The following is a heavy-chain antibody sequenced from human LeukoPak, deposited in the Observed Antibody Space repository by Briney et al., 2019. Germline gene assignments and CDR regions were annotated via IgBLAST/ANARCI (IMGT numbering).Heavy chain of an antibody. CDR2: INPNSGGT. D-gene: IGHD1-7*01. V-gene: IGHV1-2*02. Sequence: ASVKVSCKASGYTFTGYYMHWVRQAPGQGLEWMGWINPNSGGTNYAQKFQGRVTITADKSTSTAYMELSSLRSEDTAVYYCARANRITGTTHYYYYMDVWGKGTTVTVSS. CDR3: ARANRITGTTHYYYYMDV. CDR1: GYTFTGYY. J-gene: IGHJ6*03.